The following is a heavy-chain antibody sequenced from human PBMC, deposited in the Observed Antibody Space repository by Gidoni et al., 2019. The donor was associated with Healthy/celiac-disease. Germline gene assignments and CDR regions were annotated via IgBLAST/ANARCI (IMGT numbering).Heavy chain of an antibody. Sequence: QVQLVESGGGVVQPGRSLRLSCAASGFTFSSYGMHWVRQAPGKGLEWVAVIAYDGSNKYYAYSVKGRFTISRDNSKNTLYLQMNSLRAEDTAVYYCAKTGKRITMTAVDYWGQGTLVTVSS. CDR1: GFTFSSYG. V-gene: IGHV3-30*18. D-gene: IGHD3-22*01. J-gene: IGHJ4*02. CDR2: IAYDGSNK. CDR3: AKTGKRITMTAVDY.